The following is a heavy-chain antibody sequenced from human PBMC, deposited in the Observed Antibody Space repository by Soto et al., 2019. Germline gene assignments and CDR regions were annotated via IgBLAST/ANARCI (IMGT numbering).Heavy chain of an antibody. J-gene: IGHJ4*02. V-gene: IGHV4-59*01. CDR3: ARIVRGYCTNAVCQPLVDY. CDR2: IYYSGST. Sequence: SETLCLTCTVSGGSMRSYYWTWMRQPPGKGLEWIGYIYYSGSTNYNPSLKSRVTISADTSKKQFSLKLSSVTAADTAVYYCARIVRGYCTNAVCQPLVDYWGQGALVTVS. CDR1: GGSMRSYY. D-gene: IGHD2-8*01.